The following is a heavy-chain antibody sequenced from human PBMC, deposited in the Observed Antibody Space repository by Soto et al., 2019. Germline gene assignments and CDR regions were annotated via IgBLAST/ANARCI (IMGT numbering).Heavy chain of an antibody. CDR1: GGSISSYY. CDR2: IYYSGST. CDR3: ARYFPMIRAQKSILI. Sequence: SETLSLTCTVSGGSISSYYWSWIRQPPGKGLEWIGYIYYSGSTKYNPSLKSRVTISVDTSKNQFSLKLSSVTAADTAVYYCARYFPMIRAQKSILIWGPGTMGT. D-gene: IGHD3-22*01. V-gene: IGHV4-59*01. J-gene: IGHJ3*02.